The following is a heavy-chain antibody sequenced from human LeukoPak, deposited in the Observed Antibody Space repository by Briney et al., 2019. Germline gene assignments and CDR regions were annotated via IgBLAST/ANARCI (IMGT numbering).Heavy chain of an antibody. CDR3: AREIVSAVAGNFDY. CDR1: GFTFSSYA. D-gene: IGHD6-19*01. Sequence: GSLRLSCAASGFTFSSYAMSWVRQAPGKGLEWVSVISGSGGTTYYADSVKGRFTVSRDNAKNSLHLEMNSLRAEDTAVYYCAREIVSAVAGNFDYWGQGTLVTVSS. J-gene: IGHJ4*02. V-gene: IGHV3-23*01. CDR2: ISGSGGTT.